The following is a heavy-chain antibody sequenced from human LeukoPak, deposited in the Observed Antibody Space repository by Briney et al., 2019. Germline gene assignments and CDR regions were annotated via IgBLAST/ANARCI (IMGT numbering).Heavy chain of an antibody. CDR1: GYTFTTNY. CDR2: ISPSGGST. Sequence: ASVKVSCKASGYTFTTNYIHWVRQAPGQGLEWMGIISPSGGSTTYAQKFQGRVTMTRDTSTSTVYMELSSLRSEDTAVYYCAREELRSWFDPWGQGALVTVSS. J-gene: IGHJ5*02. D-gene: IGHD1-7*01. V-gene: IGHV1-46*01. CDR3: AREELRSWFDP.